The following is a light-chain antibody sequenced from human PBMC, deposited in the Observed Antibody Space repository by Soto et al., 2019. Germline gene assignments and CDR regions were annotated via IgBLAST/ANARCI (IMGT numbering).Light chain of an antibody. CDR3: QQSNNWPPLT. V-gene: IGKV3-15*01. CDR2: GAS. CDR1: QSVSSN. J-gene: IGKJ1*01. Sequence: EIVMTQSPATLSVSPGERATLSCRASQSVSSNLAWYQQKPGQAPRLLIYGASTRATGIPARFSGSGSGTEFTLTISSLQPEDFAVYYCQQSNNWPPLTFGQGTKLEIK.